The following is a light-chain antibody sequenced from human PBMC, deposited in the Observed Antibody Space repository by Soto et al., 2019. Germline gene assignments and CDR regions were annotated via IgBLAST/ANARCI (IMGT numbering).Light chain of an antibody. CDR3: QHYNSYSEA. CDR1: QTISSW. Sequence: DIQMTQSPSTLSASVRDRVTITCRASQTISSWLAWYQQKPGKAPKLLIYKASTLKSGVPSRFSGSGSGTEFTLTISSLQPDDFATYCCQHYNSYSEAFGQGTKVDIK. V-gene: IGKV1-5*03. J-gene: IGKJ1*01. CDR2: KAS.